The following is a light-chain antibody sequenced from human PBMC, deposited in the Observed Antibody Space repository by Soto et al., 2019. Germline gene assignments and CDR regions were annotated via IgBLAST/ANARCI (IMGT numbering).Light chain of an antibody. J-gene: IGKJ1*01. V-gene: IGKV3-15*01. CDR1: QSVGSD. CDR3: QQYNDWPLT. Sequence: EVVMTQSPATLSVSPGERASLYCRASQSVGSDLAWYQQKPGQAPRLLIYFASTRATGILASFSGSGSGTDFTLTISSLQSEDFAVYFCQQYNDWPLTFGLGTKVEIK. CDR2: FAS.